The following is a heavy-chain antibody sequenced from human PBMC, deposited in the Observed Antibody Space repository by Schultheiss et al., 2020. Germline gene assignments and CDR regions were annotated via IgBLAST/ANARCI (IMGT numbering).Heavy chain of an antibody. J-gene: IGHJ6*02. V-gene: IGHV4-59*12. CDR3: ARASVVRGVTYYYYGLDV. CDR1: GASMFSYY. D-gene: IGHD3-10*01. CDR2: VYHYGGT. Sequence: SETLSLTCTVSGASMFSYYWSWIRQSPGRGLEWIGYVYHYGGTGYSPPLKSRATISVDTSKNQFSLKLSSVTAADTAVYYCARASVVRGVTYYYYGLDVWGQGTTVTVSS.